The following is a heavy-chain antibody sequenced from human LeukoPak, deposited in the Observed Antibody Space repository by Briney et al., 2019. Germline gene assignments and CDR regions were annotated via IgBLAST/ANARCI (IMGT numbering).Heavy chain of an antibody. CDR2: IYYSGST. CDR1: GGSISSGGYY. Sequence: SETLSLTCTVSGGSISSGGYYWGWIRQPPGKGLEWIGSIYYSGSTYYNPSLKSRVTISVDTSKNQFSLKLSSVTAADTAVYYCARGPYCSGGSCYHDYWGQGTLVTVSS. J-gene: IGHJ4*02. CDR3: ARGPYCSGGSCYHDY. D-gene: IGHD2-15*01. V-gene: IGHV4-39*07.